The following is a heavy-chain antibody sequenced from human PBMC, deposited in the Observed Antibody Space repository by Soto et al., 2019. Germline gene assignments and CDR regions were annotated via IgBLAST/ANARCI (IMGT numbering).Heavy chain of an antibody. V-gene: IGHV4-31*03. CDR3: ARRYYDNGGLHGGFDP. D-gene: IGHD3-22*01. J-gene: IGHJ5*02. CDR1: AGCIGRGGHL. CDR2: IYYRGNT. Sequence: PSNTLSLISTFYAGCIGRGGHLWSWIRQHPGKGLEWIGYIYYRGNTYYNPSLKSRVTITVDTSKNQFYLNLSSVTAADTAIYYGARRYYDNGGLHGGFDPGGHRTQV.